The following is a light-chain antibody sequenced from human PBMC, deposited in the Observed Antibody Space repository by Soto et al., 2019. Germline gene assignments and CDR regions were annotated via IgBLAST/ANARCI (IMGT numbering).Light chain of an antibody. Sequence: EVVLTQSPGTLSLSPGERATLSCRASQSVSNNYFAWYQQKPGQAPRLLIFGSSDRATGIPDRFSGSWSGTHFTLTISRLEPEDFAVYYCQQYGSSPPYTFGQGTKLEIK. CDR3: QQYGSSPPYT. CDR2: GSS. V-gene: IGKV3-20*01. CDR1: QSVSNNY. J-gene: IGKJ2*01.